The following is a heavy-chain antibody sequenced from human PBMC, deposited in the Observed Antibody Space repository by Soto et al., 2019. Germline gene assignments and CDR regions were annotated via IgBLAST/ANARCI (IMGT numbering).Heavy chain of an antibody. Sequence: GASVKVSCKASGYTFTGYYMHWVRQAPGQGLEWMGWINPNSGGTNYAQKFQGWVTMTRDTSISTAYMELSRLRSDDTAVYYCARGRPRYCSSTSCYPAGMDVWGQGTTVTVS. CDR2: INPNSGGT. CDR1: GYTFTGYY. D-gene: IGHD2-2*01. V-gene: IGHV1-2*04. CDR3: ARGRPRYCSSTSCYPAGMDV. J-gene: IGHJ6*02.